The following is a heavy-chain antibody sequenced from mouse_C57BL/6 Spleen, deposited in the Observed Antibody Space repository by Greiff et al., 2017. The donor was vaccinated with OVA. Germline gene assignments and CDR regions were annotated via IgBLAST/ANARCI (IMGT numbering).Heavy chain of an antibody. J-gene: IGHJ2*01. CDR3: ARGTAQATSYFDY. CDR2: ISDGGSYT. D-gene: IGHD3-2*02. V-gene: IGHV5-4*03. CDR1: GFTFSSYA. Sequence: VKLQESGGGLVKPGGSLKLSCAASGFTFSSYAMSWVRQTPEKRLEWVATISDGGSYTYYPDNVKGRFAISRDNAKNNLYLQMSHLKSEDTAMYYCARGTAQATSYFDYWGQGTTLTVSS.